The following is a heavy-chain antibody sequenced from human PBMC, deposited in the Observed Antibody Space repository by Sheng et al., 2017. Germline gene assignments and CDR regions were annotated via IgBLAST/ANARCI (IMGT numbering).Heavy chain of an antibody. Sequence: QVQLQESGPGLVKPSETLSLTCTVSGGSISSYYWSWIRQPPGKGLEWIGYIYYSGSTNYNPSLKSRVTISVDTSKNQFSLKLSSVTAADTAVYYCARAHYYGSGSYYNGYYYYGMDVWDQGP. V-gene: IGHV4-59*01. CDR1: GGSISSYY. CDR3: ARAHYYGSGSYYNGYYYYGMDV. CDR2: IYYSGST. J-gene: IGHJ6*02. D-gene: IGHD3-10*01.